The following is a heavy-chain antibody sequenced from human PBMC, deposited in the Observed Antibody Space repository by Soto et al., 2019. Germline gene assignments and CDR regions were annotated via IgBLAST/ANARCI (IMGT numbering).Heavy chain of an antibody. CDR1: GYTFTNNV. V-gene: IGHV1-3*01. Sequence: ASVKVSCKTSGYTFTNNVIHWVRQAPGQRLEWIGWVNAGNDNTKWSREFQGRLTLTKDTSATTAYMELSSLTPEDTAIYFCAREVPYGYSRFDYWGQGTLVTVSS. CDR3: AREVPYGYSRFDY. CDR2: VNAGNDNT. D-gene: IGHD5-18*01. J-gene: IGHJ4*02.